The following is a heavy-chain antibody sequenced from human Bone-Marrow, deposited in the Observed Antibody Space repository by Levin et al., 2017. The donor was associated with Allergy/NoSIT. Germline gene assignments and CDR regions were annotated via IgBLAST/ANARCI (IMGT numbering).Heavy chain of an antibody. CDR3: AKDISRVIVVVIDY. D-gene: IGHD3-22*01. V-gene: IGHV3-9*01. Sequence: PGGSLRLSCAASGFTFDDYAMHWVRQAPGKGLEWVSGISWNSGSIGYADSVKGRFTISRDNAKNSLYLQMNSLRAEDTALYYCAKDISRVIVVVIDYWGQGTLVTVSS. CDR1: GFTFDDYA. CDR2: ISWNSGSI. J-gene: IGHJ4*02.